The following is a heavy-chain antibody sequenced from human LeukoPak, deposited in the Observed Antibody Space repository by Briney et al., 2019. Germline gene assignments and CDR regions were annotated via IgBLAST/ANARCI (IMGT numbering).Heavy chain of an antibody. CDR3: ARVGPYCSSTSCYTSGVSNYYSYMDV. Sequence: PSEALSLTCAVYGGSFSGYYWSWIRQPPGKGLEWIGEIDHSGSTNYNPSLKSRVTISVDTSKNQFSLKLSSVPAAAPAVYYCARVGPYCSSTSCYTSGVSNYYSYMDVWGKGTTVTVSS. CDR1: GGSFSGYY. D-gene: IGHD2-2*02. V-gene: IGHV4-34*01. CDR2: IDHSGST. J-gene: IGHJ6*03.